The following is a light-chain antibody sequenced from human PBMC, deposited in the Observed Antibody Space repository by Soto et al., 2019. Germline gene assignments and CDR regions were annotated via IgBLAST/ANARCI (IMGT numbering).Light chain of an antibody. V-gene: IGKV1-39*01. CDR2: AAS. J-gene: IGKJ4*01. CDR3: QQSYSTPLT. Sequence: DIQMTPSPSSLSASVGDRVTITCRASQSISNYLNWYQQKPGKAPTLLIYAASSLQSGVPSRLSGSGSGTDFTLTISSLQPEDFATYYCQQSYSTPLTFGGGTKVEI. CDR1: QSISNY.